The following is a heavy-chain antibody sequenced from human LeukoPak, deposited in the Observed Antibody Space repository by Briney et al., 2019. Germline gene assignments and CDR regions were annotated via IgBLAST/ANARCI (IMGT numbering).Heavy chain of an antibody. CDR3: ARGRVATIGY. V-gene: IGHV4-59*08. CDR1: GGSISSYY. CDR2: IYYSGST. D-gene: IGHD5-24*01. J-gene: IGHJ4*02. Sequence: SETLSLTCTVSGGSISSYYWSWIRQPPGKGLEWIGYIYYSGSTNYNPSLKSRVTISVDTSKNQFSLKLSSVTAADTAVYYCARGRVATIGYWGQGTLVTVSS.